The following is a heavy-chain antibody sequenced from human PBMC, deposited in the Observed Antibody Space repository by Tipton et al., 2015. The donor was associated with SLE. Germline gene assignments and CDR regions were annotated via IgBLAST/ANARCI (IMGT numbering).Heavy chain of an antibody. CDR1: GFTFDDYG. V-gene: IGHV3-74*01. CDR2: INSDGSST. J-gene: IGHJ4*02. CDR3: ARVRSNFDY. Sequence: SLRLSCAASGFTFDDYGMSWVRQAPGKGLVWVSRINSDGSSTSYADSVKGRFTISRDNAKNTLYLQMSRLRAEDTAVYYCARVRSNFDYWGQGTLVTVSS.